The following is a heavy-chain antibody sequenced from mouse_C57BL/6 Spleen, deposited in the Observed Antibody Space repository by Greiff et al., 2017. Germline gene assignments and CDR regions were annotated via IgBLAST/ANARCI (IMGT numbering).Heavy chain of an antibody. CDR3: ARQVLRYFDV. J-gene: IGHJ1*03. CDR2: IYPGDGDT. CDR1: GYAFSSSW. Sequence: QVQLKESGPELVKPGASVKISCKASGYAFSSSWMNWVKQRPGKGLEWIGRIYPGDGDTNYNGKFKGKATLTADKTSCTAYMQLSSQTSEDSEVYICARQVLRYFDVWGTGTTVTGSS. D-gene: IGHD1-1*01. V-gene: IGHV1-82*01.